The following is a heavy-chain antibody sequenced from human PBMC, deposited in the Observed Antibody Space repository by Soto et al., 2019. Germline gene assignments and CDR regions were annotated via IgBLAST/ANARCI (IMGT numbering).Heavy chain of an antibody. D-gene: IGHD6-13*01. CDR2: IYHSGST. J-gene: IGHJ1*01. Sequence: QVQLQESGPGLVKPSGTLSLTCAVSGGSISTSNWWSWVRQPPGKGLAWIGEIYHSGSTNYNPSLESRVTISVDKSKNQFSRKLSSLTAADTAVYHCARVGSSSLYAAQYFQHWGQGTLVTVSS. CDR3: ARVGSSSLYAAQYFQH. CDR1: GGSISTSNW. V-gene: IGHV4-4*02.